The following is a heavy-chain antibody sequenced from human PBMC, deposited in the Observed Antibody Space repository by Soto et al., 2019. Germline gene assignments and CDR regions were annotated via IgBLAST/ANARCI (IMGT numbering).Heavy chain of an antibody. CDR1: GGTFSSYA. CDR2: IIPISGTT. CDR3: ATHSGRYSFGQR. D-gene: IGHD1-26*01. Sequence: QVQLVQSGAEVKKPGSSVKVSCKASGGTFSSYAISWVRQAPGQGLEWVGEIIPISGTTNYAQRFQGRVTITADKTTSTDYRELGSLRSEDTAVYYCATHSGRYSFGQRWGQGTLVTVSS. V-gene: IGHV1-69*06. J-gene: IGHJ4*02.